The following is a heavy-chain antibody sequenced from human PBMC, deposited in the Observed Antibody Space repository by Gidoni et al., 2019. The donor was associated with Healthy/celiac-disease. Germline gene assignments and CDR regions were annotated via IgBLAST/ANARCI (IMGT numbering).Heavy chain of an antibody. D-gene: IGHD6-13*01. V-gene: IGHV4-61*02. CDR3: ARGEQQLVPYNWFDP. CDR2: IYTSGST. CDR1: GGSISSGSYY. Sequence: QVQLQESGPGLVKPSQTLSLTCTVSGGSISSGSYYWSWIRQPAGKGLEWIGRIYTSGSTNYNPSLKSRVPISVDTSKNQFSLKLSSVTAADTAVYYCARGEQQLVPYNWFDPWGQGTLVTVSS. J-gene: IGHJ5*02.